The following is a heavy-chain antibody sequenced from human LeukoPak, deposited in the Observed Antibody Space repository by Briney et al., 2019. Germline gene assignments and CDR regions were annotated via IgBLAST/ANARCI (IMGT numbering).Heavy chain of an antibody. CDR2: ISAYNGNT. D-gene: IGHD3-16*01. Sequence: ASVKVSCKASGYTFTSYGISWVRQAPGQGLEWVGWISAYNGNTNYAQYLQGRVTMTRDTSTSTAYMELRSLRSDDTAMYYCARVMITFGDPMGDACDSGGQGTMVTVSS. J-gene: IGHJ3*02. V-gene: IGHV1-18*04. CDR1: GYTFTSYG. CDR3: ARVMITFGDPMGDACDS.